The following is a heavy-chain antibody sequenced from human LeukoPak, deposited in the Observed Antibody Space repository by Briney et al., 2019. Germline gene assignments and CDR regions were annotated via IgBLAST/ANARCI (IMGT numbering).Heavy chain of an antibody. CDR2: INPNSGGT. CDR3: ARARDCSGGTCYQFNWFDP. V-gene: IGHV1-2*02. Sequence: ASVKVSCKASGYTFTCYYMHWVRQAPGQGLEWMGWINPNSGGTNYAQKFHGRVTMTRDTSISTGYMELSTLRSDDTAVYSCARARDCSGGTCYQFNWFDPWGQGTLVTVSS. D-gene: IGHD2-15*01. J-gene: IGHJ5*02. CDR1: GYTFTCYY.